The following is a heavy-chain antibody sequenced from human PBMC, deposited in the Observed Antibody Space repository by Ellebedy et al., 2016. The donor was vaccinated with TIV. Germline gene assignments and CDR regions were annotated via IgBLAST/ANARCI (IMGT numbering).Heavy chain of an antibody. CDR1: GFTFGSYD. V-gene: IGHV3-23*01. J-gene: IGHJ4*02. CDR2: ITGSGDNT. CDR3: AIERPITGSYHGNYFDS. Sequence: PGGSLRLSCAASGFTFGSYDMHWVRQAPGKGLEWVASITGSGDNTFYADSVRGRVTISRDNSKNTLFLQMNSLRAEDTDVYYCAIERPITGSYHGNYFDSWGQGTLVTVAS. D-gene: IGHD3-10*01.